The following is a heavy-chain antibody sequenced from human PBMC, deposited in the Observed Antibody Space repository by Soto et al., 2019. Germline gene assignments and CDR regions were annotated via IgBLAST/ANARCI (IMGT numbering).Heavy chain of an antibody. J-gene: IGHJ4*02. D-gene: IGHD5-12*01. V-gene: IGHV3-66*01. CDR3: ATMGGYNFVYFDY. CDR2: IYSGGST. Sequence: GGSLRLSCAASGFTVSSNYMSWVRQAPGKGLEWVSVIYSGGSTYYADSVKGRFTFSRDNSKNTLYLQMNSLSAEDTALYYCATMGGYNFVYFDYWGQGTLVTVSS. CDR1: GFTVSSNY.